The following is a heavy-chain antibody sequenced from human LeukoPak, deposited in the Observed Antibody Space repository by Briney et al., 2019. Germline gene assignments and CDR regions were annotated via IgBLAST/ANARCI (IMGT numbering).Heavy chain of an antibody. CDR1: GFTFSSYW. CDR3: ARVFGGGDCYQDY. Sequence: GGSLRLSCAASGFTFSSYWMSWVRQAPGKGLEWVANIKQDGSEKYYVDSVKGRFTISRDNAKNSLYLQMNSLRAEDTAVYYCARVFGGGDCYQDYWGQGTLVTVSS. V-gene: IGHV3-7*01. CDR2: IKQDGSEK. J-gene: IGHJ4*02. D-gene: IGHD2-21*01.